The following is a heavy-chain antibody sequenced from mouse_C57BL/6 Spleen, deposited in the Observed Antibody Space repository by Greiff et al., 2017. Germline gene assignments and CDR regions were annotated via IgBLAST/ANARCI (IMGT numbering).Heavy chain of an antibody. CDR2: INPNNGGT. D-gene: IGHD2-10*02. CDR1: GYTFTDYY. V-gene: IGHV1-26*01. Sequence: EVQLQQSGPELVKPGASVKISCKASGYTFTDYYMNWVKQSHGKSLEWIGDINPNNGGTSYNQKFKGKATLTVDKSSSTAYMELRSLTSEDSAVYYCARGGGYGKRYFDDWGQGTTLTVSS. CDR3: ARGGGYGKRYFDD. J-gene: IGHJ2*01.